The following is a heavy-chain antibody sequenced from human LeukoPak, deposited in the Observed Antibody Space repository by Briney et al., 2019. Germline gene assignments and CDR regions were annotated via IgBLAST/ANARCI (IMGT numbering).Heavy chain of an antibody. J-gene: IGHJ4*02. CDR3: ARDGDYGGNSLAYFDY. Sequence: ASVEVSCKASGYTFTSYYMHWVRQAPGQGLEWMGIINPSGGSTSYAQKFQGRVTMTRDTSTSTVYMELSSLRSEDTAVYYCARDGDYGGNSLAYFDYWGQGTLVTVSS. CDR2: INPSGGST. CDR1: GYTFTSYY. V-gene: IGHV1-46*01. D-gene: IGHD4-23*01.